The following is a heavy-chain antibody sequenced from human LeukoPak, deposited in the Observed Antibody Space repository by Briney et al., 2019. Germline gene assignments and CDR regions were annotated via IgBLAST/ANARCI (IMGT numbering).Heavy chain of an antibody. J-gene: IGHJ5*02. CDR3: ARGIAYWSGGSCSNNWFDP. V-gene: IGHV4-38-2*01. CDR2: LYHGGST. D-gene: IGHD2-15*01. Sequence: PSETLSLTCGVSGYSISSGYYWGWIRQPPGKGLEWIGSLYHGGSTFYKPSHRSRVTISVDTSKSQFSLKLSSVTAADTAVYYCARGIAYWSGGSCSNNWFDPWGQGTLVTVSS. CDR1: GYSISSGYY.